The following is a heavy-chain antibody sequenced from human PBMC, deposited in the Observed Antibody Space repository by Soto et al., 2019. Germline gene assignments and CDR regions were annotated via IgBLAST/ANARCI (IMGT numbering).Heavy chain of an antibody. CDR2: ISGSGGST. Sequence: GSLRLSCAASGFTFSSYAMSWVRQAPGKGLEWVSDISGSGGSTYYADSVKGRFTISRDNSKNTLYLQMNSLRAEDTAVYYCAKTVTMVRGPTSAPFDYWGQGTLVTVSS. J-gene: IGHJ4*02. CDR1: GFTFSSYA. D-gene: IGHD3-10*01. V-gene: IGHV3-23*01. CDR3: AKTVTMVRGPTSAPFDY.